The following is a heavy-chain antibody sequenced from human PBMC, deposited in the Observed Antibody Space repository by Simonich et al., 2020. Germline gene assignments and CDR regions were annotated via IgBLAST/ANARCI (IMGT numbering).Heavy chain of an antibody. CDR3: ARDTFLGYCSSTSCYDAFDI. CDR2: INPNSGGQ. CDR1: GYTFTGYY. Sequence: QVQLVQSGAEVKKPGASVKVSCKASGYTFTGYYMHWVRQAPGQGLEWMGRINPNSGGQNYAQKFQGRVTMTRDTSISTAYMELSRLRSDDTAVYYCARDTFLGYCSSTSCYDAFDIWGQGTMVTVSS. J-gene: IGHJ3*02. D-gene: IGHD2-2*01. V-gene: IGHV1-2*06.